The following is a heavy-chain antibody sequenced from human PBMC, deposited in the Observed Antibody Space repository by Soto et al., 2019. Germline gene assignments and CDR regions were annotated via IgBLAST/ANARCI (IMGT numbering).Heavy chain of an antibody. CDR1: GRSIRSSRYY. D-gene: IGHD3-10*01. CDR3: AREPSRDYYGSGSGYYYYGMDV. V-gene: IGHV4-39*02. Sequence: PETQSLTCTVSGRSIRSSRYYWGWSRKPPGKGMERVGSIYYIGSTYYNPSFKSRVTISVDTSKNQFSLKLSSVTAADTTVYYCAREPSRDYYGSGSGYYYYGMDVWGQGTTVT. CDR2: IYYIGST. J-gene: IGHJ6*02.